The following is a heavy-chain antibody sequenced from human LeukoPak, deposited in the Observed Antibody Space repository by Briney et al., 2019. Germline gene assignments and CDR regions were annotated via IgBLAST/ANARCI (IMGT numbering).Heavy chain of an antibody. V-gene: IGHV4-39*01. D-gene: IGHD5-12*01. Sequence: PSETLSLTCTVSGGSISSSSYYWGWIRQPPGEGLEWIGSIYYSGSTYYNPSLKSRVTISVDTSKNQFSLKVSSVTAAETAVYYCARQGGYEVFDYWGQGTLVTVSS. CDR2: IYYSGST. CDR1: GGSISSSSYY. CDR3: ARQGGYEVFDY. J-gene: IGHJ4*02.